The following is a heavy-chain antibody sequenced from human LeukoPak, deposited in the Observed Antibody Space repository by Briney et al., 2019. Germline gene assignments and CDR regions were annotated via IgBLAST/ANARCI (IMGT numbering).Heavy chain of an antibody. CDR2: IYSGGST. Sequence: TGGSLRLSCAASGFTFDSYSMNWVRRAPGKGLEWVSFIYSGGSTYYADSVKSRFTISRDNSKNTLYHQMNSLRAEDTAVYYCARGSGWDFDYWGQGTLVTVSS. J-gene: IGHJ4*02. CDR1: GFTFDSYS. V-gene: IGHV3-66*01. D-gene: IGHD6-19*01. CDR3: ARGSGWDFDY.